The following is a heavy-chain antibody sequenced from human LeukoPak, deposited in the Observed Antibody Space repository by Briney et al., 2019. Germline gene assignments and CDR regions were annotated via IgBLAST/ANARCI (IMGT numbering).Heavy chain of an antibody. CDR2: IYYSGST. D-gene: IGHD3-10*01. J-gene: IGHJ5*02. CDR1: GGSISSGGYS. V-gene: IGHV4-30-4*07. CDR3: ARDGRSFYYGSGTYYSANWFDP. Sequence: PSETLSLTCAVSGGSISSGGYSWSWIRQPPGKGLEWIGYIYYSGSTYYNPSLKSRVTISVDTSKNQLSLKLRSVTAADTAIYYCARDGRSFYYGSGTYYSANWFDPWGQGTLVTVSS.